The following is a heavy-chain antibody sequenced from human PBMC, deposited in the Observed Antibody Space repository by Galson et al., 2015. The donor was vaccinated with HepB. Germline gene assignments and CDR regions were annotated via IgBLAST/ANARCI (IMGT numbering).Heavy chain of an antibody. Sequence: SVKVSCKASGYTFTGYYMHWVRQAPGQGLEWMGRINPNSGGTNYAQKFQGRVTMTRDTSISTAYMELSRLRSDDTAVYYCARDATAARQGHYYYYYMDVWGKGTTVTVSS. D-gene: IGHD6-6*01. CDR1: GYTFTGYY. J-gene: IGHJ6*03. CDR2: INPNSGGT. V-gene: IGHV1-2*06. CDR3: ARDATAARQGHYYYYYMDV.